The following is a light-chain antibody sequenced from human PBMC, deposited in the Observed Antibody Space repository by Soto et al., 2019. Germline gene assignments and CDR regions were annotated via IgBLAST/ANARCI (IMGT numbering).Light chain of an antibody. CDR2: DAF. CDR3: QQYASYPWT. V-gene: IGKV1-5*01. CDR1: QSLSGW. J-gene: IGKJ1*01. Sequence: DIQLTQTPSTLSASIGDRVTITCRASQSLSGWLAWYQQTPGKAPKLLISDAFRLESGVPSRFRGSGAGTEFSLTISSLQPGDSATFYCQQYASYPWTFGRGTKE.